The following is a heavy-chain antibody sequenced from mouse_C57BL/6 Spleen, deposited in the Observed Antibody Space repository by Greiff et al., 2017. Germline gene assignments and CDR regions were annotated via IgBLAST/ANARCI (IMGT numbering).Heavy chain of an antibody. CDR2: ISPGDGDT. Sequence: VNVVESGPELVKPGASVKISCKASGYAFSSSWMNWVKQRPGKGLEWIGRISPGDGDTNYNGKFKGKATLTADKSSSTAYMQLSSLTSDDSAVYICARSERGDYWGQGTTLTVSS. J-gene: IGHJ2*01. V-gene: IGHV1-82*01. CDR3: ARSERGDY. CDR1: GYAFSSSW.